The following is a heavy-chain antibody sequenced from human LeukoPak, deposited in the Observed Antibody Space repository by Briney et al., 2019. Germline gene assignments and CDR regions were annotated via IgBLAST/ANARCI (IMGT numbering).Heavy chain of an antibody. D-gene: IGHD3-10*01. CDR1: GGSISSYY. CDR2: ISSSGST. J-gene: IGHJ6*03. CDR3: ARDRGITMVRGVTFSYYMDV. V-gene: IGHV4-4*07. Sequence: SETLSLTCTVSGGSISSYYWSWIRQPAGKGLEWIGRISSSGSTNYNPSLKSRVTISVDTSKNQFSLKLSSVTAADTAVYYCARDRGITMVRGVTFSYYMDVWGKGTTVTVSS.